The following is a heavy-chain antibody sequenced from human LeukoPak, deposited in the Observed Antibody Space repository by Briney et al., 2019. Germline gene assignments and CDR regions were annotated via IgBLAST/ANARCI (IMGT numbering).Heavy chain of an antibody. CDR3: AKYRGNSYYDAFDM. D-gene: IGHD3-10*01. CDR2: ISGSGGST. CDR1: GFTFSSYA. V-gene: IGHV3-23*01. Sequence: GGSLRLSCAVSGFTFSSYAMSWVRQAPGKGLEWVSGISGSGGSTYYADSVKGRFTISRDNSKNTLHLQMNSLRAEDTAVYSCAKYRGNSYYDAFDMWGQGTMVTVSS. J-gene: IGHJ3*02.